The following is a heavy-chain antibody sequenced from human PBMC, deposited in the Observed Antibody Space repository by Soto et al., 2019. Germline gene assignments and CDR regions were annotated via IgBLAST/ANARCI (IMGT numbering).Heavy chain of an antibody. D-gene: IGHD6-19*01. V-gene: IGHV1-69*13. J-gene: IGHJ4*02. CDR1: GGTFSSYA. Sequence: ASVKVSCKASGGTFSSYAISWVRQAPGQGLEWMGGIIPIFGTANYAQKFQGRVTITADESTSTAYMELSSLRSEDTAVYYCARSASSGWYGAYWGQGTLVTVSS. CDR3: ARSASSGWYGAY. CDR2: IIPIFGTA.